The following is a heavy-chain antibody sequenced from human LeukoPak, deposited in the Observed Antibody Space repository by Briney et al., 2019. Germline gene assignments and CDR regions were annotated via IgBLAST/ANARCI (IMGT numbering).Heavy chain of an antibody. Sequence: PSETLSLTCAVYGGSFSGYYWSWIRQPPGKGLEWIGEINHSGSTNYNPSLKSRVTISVDTSKNQFSLKLSSVTAADTAVYYCAREGIFGVVGLDYWGQGTLVTVSP. J-gene: IGHJ4*02. CDR1: GGSFSGYY. D-gene: IGHD3-3*01. CDR2: INHSGST. CDR3: AREGIFGVVGLDY. V-gene: IGHV4-34*01.